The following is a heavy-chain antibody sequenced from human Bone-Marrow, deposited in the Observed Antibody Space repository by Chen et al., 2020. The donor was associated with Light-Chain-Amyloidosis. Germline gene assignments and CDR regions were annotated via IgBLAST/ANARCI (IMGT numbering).Heavy chain of an antibody. CDR1: GFTFSSYS. CDR2: MGSECNFV. J-gene: IGHJ3*01. V-gene: IGHV3-21*01. D-gene: IGHD3-22*01. CDR3: ARRLYSDSAAYQPSSFDV. Sequence: EVQLVESGGDLVKPGGSLRLSCAASGFTFSSYSMNWVRQAPGRGLEWVAYMGSECNFVYYADSVKGRFFISRDNAKNSLFLQMSSLRVEDTALYYCARRLYSDSAAYQPSSFDVWGRGTIVTVSS.